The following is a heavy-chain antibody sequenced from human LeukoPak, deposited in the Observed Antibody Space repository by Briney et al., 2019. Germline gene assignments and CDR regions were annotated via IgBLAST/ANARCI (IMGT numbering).Heavy chain of an antibody. D-gene: IGHD6-13*01. V-gene: IGHV3-30*03. CDR3: AREGSIAAAGTFDY. CDR1: GFTFSSYS. J-gene: IGHJ4*02. CDR2: ISYDGSNK. Sequence: GGSLRLSCAASGFTFSSYSMNWVRQAPGKGLEWVAVISYDGSNKYYADSVKGRFTISRDNSKNTLYLQMNSLRAEDTAVYYCAREGSIAAAGTFDYWGQGTLVTVSS.